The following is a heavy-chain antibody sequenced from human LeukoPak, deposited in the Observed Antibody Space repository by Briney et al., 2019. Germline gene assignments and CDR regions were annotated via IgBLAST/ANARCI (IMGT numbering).Heavy chain of an antibody. V-gene: IGHV1-2*02. CDR1: GYTFTGYY. J-gene: IGHJ4*02. CDR3: ARDLPYSSSSLYQLKTVEIGYYFDY. D-gene: IGHD6-13*01. CDR2: INPNSGGT. Sequence: ASVKVSCKASGYTFTGYYMHWVRQAPGQGLEWMGWINPNSGGTNYAQKFQGRVTMTRDTSISTAYMELSRLRSDDTAVYYCARDLPYSSSSLYQLKTVEIGYYFDYWGQGTLVTVSS.